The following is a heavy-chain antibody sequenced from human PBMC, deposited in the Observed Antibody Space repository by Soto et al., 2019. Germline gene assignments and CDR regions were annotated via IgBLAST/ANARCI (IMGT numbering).Heavy chain of an antibody. CDR2: VDSAGSGT. J-gene: IGHJ4*02. V-gene: IGHV3-74*01. CDR1: GITFSGFW. CDR3: ATVFEH. Sequence: VPLVESGGGSVQPGGSLRLSCVASGITFSGFWMHWVRQVPGKGLVWVARVDSAGSGTSYADSVKGRFTISRDNAKNTLSLQMDILRVEDTAVYYFATVFEHWGQGIQVTVSS.